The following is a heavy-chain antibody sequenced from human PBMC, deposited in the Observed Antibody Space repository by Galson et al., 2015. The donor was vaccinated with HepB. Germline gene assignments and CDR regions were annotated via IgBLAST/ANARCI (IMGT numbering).Heavy chain of an antibody. Sequence: LRLSCAASGFTFSDYYMSWIRQAPGKGLEWVSYISSSGSTIYYADSVKGRFTISRDNAKNSLYLQMNSLRAEDTAVYYCARESPAYCGGDCYSAAFDIWGQGTMVTVSS. D-gene: IGHD2-21*02. V-gene: IGHV3-11*01. CDR3: ARESPAYCGGDCYSAAFDI. CDR1: GFTFSDYY. CDR2: ISSSGSTI. J-gene: IGHJ3*02.